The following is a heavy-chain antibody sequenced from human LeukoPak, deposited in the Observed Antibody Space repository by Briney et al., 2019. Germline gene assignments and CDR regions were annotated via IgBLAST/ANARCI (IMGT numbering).Heavy chain of an antibody. V-gene: IGHV4-34*01. CDR3: ARAGRIAYCSSTSCRRNYYYYMDV. Sequence: SETLSLTCAVYGGSFSGYYWSWIRQPPGKGLEWIGEINHSGSTNYNPSLKSRVTISVDTSKNQFSLKLSSVTAADTAVYYCARAGRIAYCSSTSCRRNYYYYMDVWGKGTTVTVSS. CDR2: INHSGST. J-gene: IGHJ6*03. D-gene: IGHD2-2*01. CDR1: GGSFSGYY.